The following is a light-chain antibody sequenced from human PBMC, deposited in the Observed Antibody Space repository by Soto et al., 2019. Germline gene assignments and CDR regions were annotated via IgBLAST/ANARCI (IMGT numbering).Light chain of an antibody. CDR2: DVT. CDR3: SSYAGTHIV. Sequence: QSVLTQPPSASGSPGQSVTISCTGTSSDVGGYDYVSWYQQHPGKAHKLMIYDVTKRPSGVPDSFSGSKSAKTASLTVSGLQAEDEADYYCSSYAGTHIVFGAGTKVTVL. J-gene: IGLJ1*01. V-gene: IGLV2-8*01. CDR1: SSDVGGYDY.